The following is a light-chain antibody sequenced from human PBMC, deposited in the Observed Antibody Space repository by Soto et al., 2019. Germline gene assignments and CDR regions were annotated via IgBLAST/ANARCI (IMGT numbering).Light chain of an antibody. CDR1: NSDVGAYNS. V-gene: IGLV2-11*01. Sequence: QSVLTQPRSVSGSPGQSVTISCTGTNSDVGAYNSVSWYQQHPGKAPKLMICDVNKRPSGVPDRFSGSKSGNTASLTISGLQAEDEADYYCCSYAGSSYVFGTGTKVTVL. CDR3: CSYAGSSYV. CDR2: DVN. J-gene: IGLJ1*01.